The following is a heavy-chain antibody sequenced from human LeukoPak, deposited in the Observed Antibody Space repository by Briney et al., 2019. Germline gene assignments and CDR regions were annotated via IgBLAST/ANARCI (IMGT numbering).Heavy chain of an antibody. J-gene: IGHJ4*02. D-gene: IGHD6-13*01. Sequence: GRSLRLSCAASGFTFSSYAMHWVRQAPGKGLEWVAVISYDGSNKYYADSVKGRFTISRDNSKDTLYLQMNSLRAEDTAVYYCARVGQQLVLDYWGQGTLVTVSS. CDR2: ISYDGSNK. V-gene: IGHV3-30-3*01. CDR1: GFTFSSYA. CDR3: ARVGQQLVLDY.